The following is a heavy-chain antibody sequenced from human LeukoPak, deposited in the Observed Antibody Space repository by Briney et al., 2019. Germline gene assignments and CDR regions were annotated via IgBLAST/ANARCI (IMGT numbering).Heavy chain of an antibody. Sequence: ASVKVSCRASGYTFTGYYMHWVRQAPGQGLEWMGWINPNSGGTNYAQKFQGRVTMTRDTSISTAYMELSRLRSDDTAVYYCARDQITMVRGASYYYGMDVWGQGTTVTVSS. CDR3: ARDQITMVRGASYYYGMDV. CDR1: GYTFTGYY. CDR2: INPNSGGT. D-gene: IGHD3-10*01. V-gene: IGHV1-2*02. J-gene: IGHJ6*02.